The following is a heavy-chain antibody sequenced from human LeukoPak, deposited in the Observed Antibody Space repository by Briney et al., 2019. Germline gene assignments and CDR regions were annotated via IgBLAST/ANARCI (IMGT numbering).Heavy chain of an antibody. V-gene: IGHV3-43D*03. CDR2: ISWDGGST. D-gene: IGHD2-21*02. CDR1: GFTFDDYA. CDR3: AKGLRRYCGGDCKRPGAFDI. Sequence: GGSLRLSCAASGFTFDDYAMHWVRQAPGKGLEWVSLISWDGGSTYYADSVKGRFTISRDNGKNSLYLQMNSLRAEDTALYYCAKGLRRYCGGDCKRPGAFDIWGQGTMVTVSS. J-gene: IGHJ3*02.